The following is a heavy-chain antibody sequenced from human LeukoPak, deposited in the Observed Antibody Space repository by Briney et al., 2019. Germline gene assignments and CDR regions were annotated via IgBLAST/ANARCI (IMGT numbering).Heavy chain of an antibody. CDR2: IYYSGST. D-gene: IGHD3-3*01. J-gene: IGHJ5*02. CDR1: GGSISSYY. Sequence: PSETLSLTCTVSGGSISSYYWSWIRQPPGKGLEWIGYIYYSGSTNYNPSLKSRVTLSVDTSKNQFSLKLSSVTAADTAVYYCARDGQYDFWSGYWWFDPWGQGTLVTVSS. V-gene: IGHV4-59*01. CDR3: ARDGQYDFWSGYWWFDP.